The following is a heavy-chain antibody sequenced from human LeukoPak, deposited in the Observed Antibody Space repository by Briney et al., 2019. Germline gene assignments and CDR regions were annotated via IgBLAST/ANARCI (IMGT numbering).Heavy chain of an antibody. Sequence: ASVKVSCKASGYTFTSYDINWVRQATGQGLEWMGWMNPNSGNTGYAQKFQGRVTMTRNTSISTAYMELSSLRSEDTAVYYCARARKGKYCTNGVCSYYFDYWGQGTLVTVSS. J-gene: IGHJ4*02. CDR1: GYTFTSYD. V-gene: IGHV1-8*01. CDR2: MNPNSGNT. CDR3: ARARKGKYCTNGVCSYYFDY. D-gene: IGHD2-8*01.